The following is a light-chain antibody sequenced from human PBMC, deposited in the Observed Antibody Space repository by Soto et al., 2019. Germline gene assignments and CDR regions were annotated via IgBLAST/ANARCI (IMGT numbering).Light chain of an antibody. CDR3: SSYTSSSLYL. J-gene: IGLJ1*01. CDR1: SSDVGGYNY. CDR2: EVS. V-gene: IGLV2-14*01. Sequence: QSALTQPASVSGSPGQSITISCTGTSSDVGGYNYVSWYQQHPGKAPKLMIYEVSNRPSGVSNRFSGSKSGNPASLTISGLQAEDEADYYCSSYTSSSLYLFGTGTKLTVL.